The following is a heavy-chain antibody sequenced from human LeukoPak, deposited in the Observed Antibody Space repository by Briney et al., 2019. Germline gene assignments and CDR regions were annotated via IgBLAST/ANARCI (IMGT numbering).Heavy chain of an antibody. CDR1: GFTFSSYA. CDR3: ARNSDDSSGYYPYYFDY. D-gene: IGHD3-22*01. J-gene: IGHJ4*02. CDR2: ISSSSSYK. V-gene: IGHV3-21*01. Sequence: SGGSLRLSCAASGFTFSSYAMSWVRQAPGKGLEWVSSISSSSSYKYYAVSVKGRFTISRDNAKNSLFLQMNSLRPEDTAVYYCARNSDDSSGYYPYYFDYWGQGTLVTVSS.